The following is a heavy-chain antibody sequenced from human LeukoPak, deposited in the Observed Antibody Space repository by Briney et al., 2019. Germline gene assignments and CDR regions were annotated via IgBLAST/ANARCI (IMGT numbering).Heavy chain of an antibody. J-gene: IGHJ3*02. D-gene: IGHD3-22*01. CDR2: VYDASGST. CDR3: ARGPNYYYHNHAVDI. CDR1: GYSISSTYY. Sequence: PSETLSLTCAVSGYSISSTYYWNWFRQPPGKGLEWIGRVYDASGSTNYNPSLNSRVTISLDRSTNQFSLRLSSVTAADTAFYFCARGPNYYYHNHAVDIWGQGTMVTVSS. V-gene: IGHV4-38-2*01.